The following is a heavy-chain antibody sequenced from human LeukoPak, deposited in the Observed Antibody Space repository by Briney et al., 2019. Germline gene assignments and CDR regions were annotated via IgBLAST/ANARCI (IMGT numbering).Heavy chain of an antibody. D-gene: IGHD1-14*01. CDR2: INPNSGGT. CDR1: GYTFTGYY. CDR3: ARGRSSRTSPVYTMDV. Sequence: ASVKVSCKASGYTFTGYYMHWVRQAPGQGLEWMGWINPNSGGTNFAQKFQGRAIMTRDTSITTVYMELRRLTSDDTAVYFCARGRSSRTSPVYTMDVWGQGTTVTVSS. V-gene: IGHV1-2*02. J-gene: IGHJ6*02.